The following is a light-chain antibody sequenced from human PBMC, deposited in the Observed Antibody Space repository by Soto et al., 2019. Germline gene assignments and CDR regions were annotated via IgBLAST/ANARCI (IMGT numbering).Light chain of an antibody. CDR1: QSVSSN. CDR3: QQYNNWPRT. Sequence: EIVMTQSPATLSVSPGERATLSCRASQSVSSNLAWYQQKPGQAPRLLIYGASTRATGIPARFSGSGAGTEFALTISSRQSEDFAVYYCQQYNNWPRTCGQGTKLEIK. V-gene: IGKV3-15*01. J-gene: IGKJ2*01. CDR2: GAS.